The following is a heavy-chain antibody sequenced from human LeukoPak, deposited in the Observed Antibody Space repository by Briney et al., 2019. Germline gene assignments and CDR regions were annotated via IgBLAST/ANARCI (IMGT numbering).Heavy chain of an antibody. CDR1: GGTFSSYV. J-gene: IGHJ4*02. D-gene: IGHD4-23*01. V-gene: IGHV1-69*04. CDR3: ARETLTTVVTPSYYFDY. Sequence: GASVKVSCKASGGTFSSYVISWVRQAPGQGLEWMGRIIPIFGIANYAQKFQGRVTITADKSTSTAYMELSSLRSEDTAVYYCARETLTTVVTPSYYFDYWGQGTLVTVSS. CDR2: IIPIFGIA.